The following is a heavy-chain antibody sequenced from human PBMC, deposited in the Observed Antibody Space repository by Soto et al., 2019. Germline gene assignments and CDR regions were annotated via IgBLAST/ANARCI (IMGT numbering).Heavy chain of an antibody. D-gene: IGHD3-3*01. CDR1: GGSFKSGSYS. Sequence: PSETLSLTCTVSGGSFKSGSYSWSWIRQPPGKGLEWIGYVYHTGRTSYNPSFKSRVSISMDTSKNQFSLNLDPVTAADTAVYFCVRDFAYFDSWGQGTLVTVSS. CDR2: VYHTGRT. V-gene: IGHV4-61*01. CDR3: VRDFAYFDS. J-gene: IGHJ4*02.